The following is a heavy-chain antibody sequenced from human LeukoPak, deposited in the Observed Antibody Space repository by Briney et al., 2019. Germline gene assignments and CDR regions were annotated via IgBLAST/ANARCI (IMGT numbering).Heavy chain of an antibody. Sequence: SETLSLTCTVSGGSISSYYWSWIRQPPGKGLEWIGYIYYSGSTNYSPSLKSRVTISVDTSKNQFSLKLSSVTAADTAVYYCARLRFWFDPWGQGTLVTVSS. CDR1: GGSISSYY. CDR3: ARLRFWFDP. V-gene: IGHV4-59*08. CDR2: IYYSGST. J-gene: IGHJ5*02.